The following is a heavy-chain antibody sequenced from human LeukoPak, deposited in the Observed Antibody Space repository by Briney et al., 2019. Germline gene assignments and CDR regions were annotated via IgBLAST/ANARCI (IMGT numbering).Heavy chain of an antibody. CDR3: AREGSGWYGNFDY. J-gene: IGHJ4*02. Sequence: GAPLKVSSKASPYTFTGYYMHWVRQAPRQGLGWMGWINTDSGGTNYAQKFQGRVTMTRDTSLSTAYMEVSRLRSDDTAVYYCAREGSGWYGNFDYWGQGTLVTVSS. CDR1: PYTFTGYY. CDR2: INTDSGGT. V-gene: IGHV1-2*02. D-gene: IGHD6-19*01.